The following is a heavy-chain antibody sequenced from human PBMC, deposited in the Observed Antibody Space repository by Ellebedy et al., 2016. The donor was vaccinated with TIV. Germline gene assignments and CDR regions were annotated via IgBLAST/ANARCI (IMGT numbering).Heavy chain of an antibody. CDR2: IYSAGST. CDR3: ARVDRGLAFDI. V-gene: IGHV3-53*01. CDR1: GFSVSSNY. J-gene: IGHJ3*02. Sequence: GGSLRLSCAASGFSVSSNYMSWVRQAPGKGPEWVSIIYSAGSTYYADSVKGRFTISRDNSKSTVYLQMNSLRAEDTAVYYCARVDRGLAFDIWGQGTMVTVSS. D-gene: IGHD3-16*01.